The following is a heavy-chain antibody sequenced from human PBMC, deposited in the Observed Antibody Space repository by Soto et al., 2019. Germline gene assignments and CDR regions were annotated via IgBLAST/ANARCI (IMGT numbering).Heavy chain of an antibody. Sequence: AVTYSCRASGGTFSSYASSWVRRASGQGLEWMGGIIPIFGTANYAEKFQGRVTITADESTSTAYMELSSLRAEDTAVYYCNRSEGSVGSCYSNYWGQGTLVTVSS. CDR2: IIPIFGTA. J-gene: IGHJ4*02. V-gene: IGHV1-69*13. D-gene: IGHD2-15*01. CDR3: NRSEGSVGSCYSNY. CDR1: GGTFSSYA.